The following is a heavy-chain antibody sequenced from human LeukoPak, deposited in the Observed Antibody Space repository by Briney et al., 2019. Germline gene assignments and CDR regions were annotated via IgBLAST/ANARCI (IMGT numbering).Heavy chain of an antibody. Sequence: SGPTLVKPPQTLTLTCTFSGFSLSTRGVGVGWIRQPPGKALEWLALIYWNDDKRYSPSLKNRPTITKDTSKNQVVLTMTTMDPVDTATYYCAHYPGGAIDYWGQGTLVTVSS. CDR1: GFSLSTRGVG. CDR3: AHYPGGAIDY. V-gene: IGHV2-5*01. J-gene: IGHJ4*02. D-gene: IGHD1-26*01. CDR2: IYWNDDK.